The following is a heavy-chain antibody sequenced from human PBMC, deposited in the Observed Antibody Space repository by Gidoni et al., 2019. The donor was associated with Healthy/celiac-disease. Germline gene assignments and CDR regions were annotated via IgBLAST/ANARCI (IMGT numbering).Heavy chain of an antibody. CDR3: ARDPYSGYDHLYAPPDY. J-gene: IGHJ4*02. CDR1: GFTFSRYW. V-gene: IGHV3-7*03. CDR2: IKQDGSEK. D-gene: IGHD5-12*01. Sequence: EVQLVESGGGLVQPGESLRRSCAASGFTFSRYWLSWVRQAPGKGREWVANIKQDGSEKYYVDSVKGRFTISRDNAKNSLYLQMNSLRAEDTAVYYCARDPYSGYDHLYAPPDYWGQGTLVTVSS.